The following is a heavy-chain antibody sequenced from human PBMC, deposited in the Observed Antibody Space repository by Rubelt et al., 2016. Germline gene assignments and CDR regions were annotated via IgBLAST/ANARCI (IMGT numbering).Heavy chain of an antibody. CDR2: INHSGST. J-gene: IGHJ4*02. V-gene: IGHV4-34*01. D-gene: IGHD5-24*01. Sequence: QVQLQQWGAGLLKPSETLSLTCAVYGGSFGGYYWSWIRQPPGKGLEWIGEINHSGSTNYNPSLKGRVTISVDTSKHQFSLKLSSVTAADTAVYYCAREGDGYNSWYYFDYWGQGTLVTVSS. CDR1: GGSFGGYY. CDR3: AREGDGYNSWYYFDY.